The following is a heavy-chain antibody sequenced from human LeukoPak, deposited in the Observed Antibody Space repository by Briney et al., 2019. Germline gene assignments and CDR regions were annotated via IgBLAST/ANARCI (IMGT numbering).Heavy chain of an antibody. V-gene: IGHV1-2*02. CDR1: GYTFTGYY. CDR2: INPTSGGT. J-gene: IGHJ3*02. Sequence: SSVKVSYKASGYTFTGYYMHWVQQAPGQGLEGMGWINPTSGGTNFAQKFQGRVTITRDTSISTAYMELSRLRSDDTAVYYCARSYCSSTSCYFAFDIWGQGTMVTVSS. D-gene: IGHD2-2*01. CDR3: ARSYCSSTSCYFAFDI.